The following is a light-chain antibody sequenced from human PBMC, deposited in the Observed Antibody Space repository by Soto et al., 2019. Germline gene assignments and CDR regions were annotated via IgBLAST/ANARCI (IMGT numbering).Light chain of an antibody. V-gene: IGLV2-14*03. CDR1: TSDLGIYNY. Sequence: QSALTQPASVSGSPGQSITISCTATTSDLGIYNYVSWYQQHPAKAPKLMIYAFSNRPSGVSDRFSGSESGNTASLIISGLQDEDEADYYCSSYTNSAVVFGGGTKLTVL. CDR3: SSYTNSAVV. CDR2: AFS. J-gene: IGLJ2*01.